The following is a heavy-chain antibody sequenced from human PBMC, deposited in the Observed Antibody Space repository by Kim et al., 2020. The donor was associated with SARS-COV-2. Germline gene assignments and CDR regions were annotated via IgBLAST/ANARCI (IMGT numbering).Heavy chain of an antibody. CDR3: ARDAQLVPFDY. V-gene: IGHV3-21*01. CDR2: YI. Sequence: YIYDRDAVKGGFYITGDDGKNSLYLQMNSLRAEDTAVYYCARDAQLVPFDYWGQGTLVTVSS. D-gene: IGHD6-6*01. J-gene: IGHJ4*02.